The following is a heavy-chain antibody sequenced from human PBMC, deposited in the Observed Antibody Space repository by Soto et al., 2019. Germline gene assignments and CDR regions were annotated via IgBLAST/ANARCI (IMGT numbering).Heavy chain of an antibody. V-gene: IGHV3-21*01. CDR3: ARDGEGGGMDV. Sequence: EVQLVESGGGLVKPGGSLRLSCAASGFTFSSYSMNWVRQAPGKGLEWVSSISSSSSYIYYADSVKGRFTISRDNAKNSPDLQMNSLRGEDTAVYYCARDGEGGGMDVWGQGTTVTVSS. CDR1: GFTFSSYS. D-gene: IGHD1-26*01. J-gene: IGHJ6*02. CDR2: ISSSSSYI.